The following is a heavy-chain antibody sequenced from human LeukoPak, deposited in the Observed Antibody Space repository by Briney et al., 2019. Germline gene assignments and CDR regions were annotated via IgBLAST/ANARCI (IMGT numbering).Heavy chain of an antibody. CDR2: ISDRGGT. J-gene: IGHJ4*02. V-gene: IGHV3-23*01. CDR3: AKVTWTRSGSPDY. D-gene: IGHD3-10*01. Sequence: GGSLRLSCAASGFTLSTDDMSWVRQAPGKGLEWVSGISDRGGTYYAESVKGRFTISRDNSKNTLYLQMNSLRAEDTAVYYCAKVTWTRSGSPDYWGQGTLVTVSS. CDR1: GFTLSTDD.